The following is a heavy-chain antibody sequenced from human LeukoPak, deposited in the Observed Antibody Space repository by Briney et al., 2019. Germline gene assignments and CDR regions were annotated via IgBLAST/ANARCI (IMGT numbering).Heavy chain of an antibody. CDR3: ASASIVGATLSF. D-gene: IGHD1-26*01. CDR1: GFTFGDYA. CDR2: ISYDGSNK. Sequence: GGSLRLSCTASGFTFGDYAMHWVRQAPGKGLEWVAVISYDGSNKYYADSVKGRFTISRDNSKNTLYLQMNSLRAEDTAVYYCASASIVGATLSFWGQGTLVTVSS. J-gene: IGHJ4*02. V-gene: IGHV3-30*01.